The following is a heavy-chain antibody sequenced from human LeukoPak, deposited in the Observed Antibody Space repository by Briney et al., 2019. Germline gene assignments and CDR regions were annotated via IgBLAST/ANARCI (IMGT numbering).Heavy chain of an antibody. D-gene: IGHD3-3*01. CDR2: ISYDGSNK. J-gene: IGHJ4*02. Sequence: GGSLRLSCAASGSTFSSCAMHWVRQAPGKGLEWVAVISYDGSNKYYADSVKGRFTISRDNSKNTLYLQMNSLRAEDTAIYYCARDERLLSFLKWGQGTLVTVSS. V-gene: IGHV3-30*03. CDR1: GSTFSSCA. CDR3: ARDERLLSFLK.